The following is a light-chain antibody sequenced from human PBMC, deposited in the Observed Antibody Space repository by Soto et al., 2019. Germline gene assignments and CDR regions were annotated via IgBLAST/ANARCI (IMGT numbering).Light chain of an antibody. J-gene: IGLJ2*01. CDR3: QVWDSSSDHLI. CDR2: DDS. CDR1: YIGSKS. V-gene: IGLV3-21*02. Sequence: SYELTQPPSVSVAPGQTARISCGGDYIGSKSVHWYQQRPGQALVLVVYDDSDRPSGIPERFSGSNSGNTATLTISSVEGGDEADYYCQVWDSSSDHLIFGGGTQLTVL.